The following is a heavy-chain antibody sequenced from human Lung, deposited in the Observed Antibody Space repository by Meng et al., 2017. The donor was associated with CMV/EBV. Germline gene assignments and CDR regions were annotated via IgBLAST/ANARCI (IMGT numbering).Heavy chain of an antibody. D-gene: IGHD6-13*01. J-gene: IGHJ4*02. CDR1: GGTFSSYA. V-gene: IGHV1-69*05. CDR3: AAGGQQLEYYFDS. CDR2: IIPIFGTA. Sequence: SXXVSXKASGGTFSSYAISWVRQAPGQGLEWLGGIIPIFGTANYAQKFQGRVTITTDESTSTAYMELSSLRSEDTAVYYCAAGGQQLEYYFDSLGQGSLVTVSS.